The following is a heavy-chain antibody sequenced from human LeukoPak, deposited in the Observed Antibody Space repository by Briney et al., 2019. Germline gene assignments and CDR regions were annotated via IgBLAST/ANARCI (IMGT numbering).Heavy chain of an antibody. CDR2: IYTSGST. D-gene: IGHD6-6*01. CDR1: GGSISSGSYY. Sequence: SETLSLTCTVSGGSISSGSYYWSWIRQPAGKGLEWIGRIYTSGSTNYNPSLKSRVTISVDTSKNQFSLKLRSVTAADTAVYYCARSPGSLVGRWFDPWGQGTLVTVSS. CDR3: ARSPGSLVGRWFDP. V-gene: IGHV4-61*02. J-gene: IGHJ5*02.